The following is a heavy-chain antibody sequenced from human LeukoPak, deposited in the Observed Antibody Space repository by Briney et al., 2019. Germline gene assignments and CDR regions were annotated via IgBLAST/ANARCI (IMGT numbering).Heavy chain of an antibody. CDR2: INAGNGNT. V-gene: IGHV1-3*01. Sequence: ASVKVSCKASGYTFTSYAMHWVRQAPGQRLEWMGWINAGNGNTKYSQKFQSRVTITRDTSASTAYMELSSLRSEDTAVYYCAREEARVHYYDSSGYYSWGQGTLVTVSS. D-gene: IGHD3-22*01. CDR1: GYTFTSYA. CDR3: AREEARVHYYDSSGYYS. J-gene: IGHJ4*02.